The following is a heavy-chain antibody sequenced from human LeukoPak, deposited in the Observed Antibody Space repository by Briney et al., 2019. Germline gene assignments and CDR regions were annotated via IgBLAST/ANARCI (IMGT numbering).Heavy chain of an antibody. CDR3: ARSGYTRRFIDY. V-gene: IGHV4-34*01. CDR2: INHSGST. D-gene: IGHD5-24*01. Sequence: PSETLSVTCGVYGGSFSDHYWKWIRQPPGKGLEWIGEINHSGSTNYNPSLKSRVIMSVDTPKNQFSLKLSSVTAADTAVYYCARSGYTRRFIDYWGQGTLVTVSS. CDR1: GGSFSDHY. J-gene: IGHJ4*02.